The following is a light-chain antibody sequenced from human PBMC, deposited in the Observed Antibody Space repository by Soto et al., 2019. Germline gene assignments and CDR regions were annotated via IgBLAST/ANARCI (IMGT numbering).Light chain of an antibody. CDR1: QSIATY. V-gene: IGKV1-39*01. CDR3: QKSYGTPRT. CDR2: LAS. J-gene: IGKJ1*01. Sequence: DIQMTQSPSSLSTSVGDRVTITCRASQSIATYLNWYQQKPGKAPKLLIYLASALQSGVPSRFNGSGSGTDXTLTISSLQXXDFATYYCQKSYGTPRTFGQGTRVEIK.